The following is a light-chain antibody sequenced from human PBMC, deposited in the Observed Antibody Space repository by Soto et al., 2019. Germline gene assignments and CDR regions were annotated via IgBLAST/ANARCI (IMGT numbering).Light chain of an antibody. CDR2: GAS. Sequence: EIVLTQSPGTLSLSPGERATLSCRASQSVSNNYLAWYQQKPGQAPRLLIYGASSTAPGIPDRFSGSGSGTDFTLTISRLEPEDFAVYYCQHYGGSPPVTFGGGTKVEI. J-gene: IGKJ4*01. CDR3: QHYGGSPPVT. V-gene: IGKV3-20*01. CDR1: QSVSNNY.